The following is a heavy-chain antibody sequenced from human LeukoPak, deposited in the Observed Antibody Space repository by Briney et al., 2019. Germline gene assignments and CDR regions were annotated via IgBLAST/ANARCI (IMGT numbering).Heavy chain of an antibody. D-gene: IGHD3-22*01. Sequence: SETLSLTCTVSGGSISSSSYYWGWIRQPPGKGLEWMGSIYYSGSTYYNPSLKSRVTISVDTSKNHFSLKLSSVTAADTAVYYCASRNYYDSSGYSRVDYWGQGTLVTVSS. J-gene: IGHJ4*02. CDR3: ASRNYYDSSGYSRVDY. V-gene: IGHV4-39*02. CDR1: GGSISSSSYY. CDR2: IYYSGST.